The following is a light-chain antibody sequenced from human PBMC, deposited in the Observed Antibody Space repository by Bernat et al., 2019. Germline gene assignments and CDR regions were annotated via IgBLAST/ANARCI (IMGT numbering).Light chain of an antibody. CDR2: DAS. Sequence: DIQMTQSPSSLSPSVGDRVTITCRASQSINSYLNWYQEKPGKAAKVLIYDASSLQSGVPSRFSGSGYGTYFTLTISSLQPEDFATYFCQQSYSIPYTFGQGTKLAIK. J-gene: IGKJ2*01. V-gene: IGKV1-39*01. CDR1: QSINSY. CDR3: QQSYSIPYT.